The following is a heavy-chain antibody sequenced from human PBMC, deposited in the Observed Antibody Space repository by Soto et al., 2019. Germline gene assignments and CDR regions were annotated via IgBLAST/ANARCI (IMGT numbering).Heavy chain of an antibody. Sequence: SVKVSCKASGGTFSIYAISWVRQAPGQGLEWMGGIIPIFGTANYAQKFQGRVTITADESTSTAYMELSSPRSEDKAGEDWARDYPLGLALTTTTLGNGMNVWR. CDR1: GGTFSIYA. D-gene: IGHD3-22*01. CDR2: IIPIFGTA. V-gene: IGHV1-69*13. J-gene: IGHJ6*02. CDR3: ARDYPLGLALTTTTLGNGMNV.